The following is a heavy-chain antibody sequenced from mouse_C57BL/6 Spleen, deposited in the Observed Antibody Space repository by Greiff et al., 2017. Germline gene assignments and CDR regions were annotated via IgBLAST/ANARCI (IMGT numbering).Heavy chain of an antibody. D-gene: IGHD1-1*02. Sequence: EVQVVESGGGLVKPGGSLKLSCAASGFTFSDYGMHWVRQAPEKGLGWVAYISSGSSTIYYADTVKGRFTISRDNAKNTLFLQMTSLRSEDTAMYYCERNWMVGYYAMDYWGQGTSVTVSS. V-gene: IGHV5-17*01. CDR2: ISSGSSTI. J-gene: IGHJ4*01. CDR3: ERNWMVGYYAMDY. CDR1: GFTFSDYG.